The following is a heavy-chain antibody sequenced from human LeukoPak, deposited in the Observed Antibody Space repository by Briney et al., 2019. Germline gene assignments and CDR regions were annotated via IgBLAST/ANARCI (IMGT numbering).Heavy chain of an antibody. CDR1: XXXXXXYX. D-gene: IGHD2/OR15-2a*01. CDR2: IIPILGIA. V-gene: IGHV1-69*04. J-gene: IGHJ4*02. CDR3: AREVLLAVFYY. Sequence: GASVTVSCTASXXXXXXYXXSWVRXXXXXXXXXMGRIIPILGIANYAQMFQGRVTITADKSTSTAYMELSSLRSEDTAVYYCAREVLLAVFYYWGQGTLVTVSS.